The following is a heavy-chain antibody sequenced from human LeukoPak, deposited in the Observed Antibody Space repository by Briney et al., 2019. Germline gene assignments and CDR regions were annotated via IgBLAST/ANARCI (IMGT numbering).Heavy chain of an antibody. J-gene: IGHJ3*02. CDR2: ISSSSSYT. Sequence: KPGGSLRLSCAASGFTFSDYYMSWIRQAPGKGLEWVSYISSSSSYTNYADSVKGRFTISRDNAKNSLYLQMNSLRAEDTAVYYCARVAYCGGDCYQDAFDIWGQGTMVTVSS. CDR1: GFTFSDYY. CDR3: ARVAYCGGDCYQDAFDI. V-gene: IGHV3-11*05. D-gene: IGHD2-21*02.